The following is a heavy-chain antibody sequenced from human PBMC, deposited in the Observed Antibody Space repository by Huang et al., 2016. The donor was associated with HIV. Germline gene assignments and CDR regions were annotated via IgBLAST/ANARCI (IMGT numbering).Heavy chain of an antibody. J-gene: IGHJ4*02. D-gene: IGHD3-10*02. CDR3: ARDPHVFVAGPFFDC. Sequence: QVQLVQSGAEVKKPGASVKVSCTASGYTFTNFAMHSVRQAPGQILEWMGWIGTAKSETRDSQRCHGRLTITRDTSASTDYMELSILRSEDTAVYYCARDPHVFVAGPFFDCWGQGALVTVSS. CDR1: GYTFTNFA. CDR2: IGTAKSET. V-gene: IGHV1-3*04.